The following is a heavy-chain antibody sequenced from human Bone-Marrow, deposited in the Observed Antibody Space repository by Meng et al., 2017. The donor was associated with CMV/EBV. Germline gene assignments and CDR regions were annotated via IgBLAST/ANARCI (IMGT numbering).Heavy chain of an antibody. J-gene: IGHJ5*02. CDR3: ARGHYGNWFDP. D-gene: IGHD3-10*01. CDR1: GGSISSGGYY. Sequence: SETLSLTCTVSGGSISSGGYYWSWIRQHPGKGLEWIGYIYYSGSTYYNPSLKSRVTISVDTSKNQFSLKLSSVTAADTAVYYCARGHYGNWFDPWGQGTLVTVSS. V-gene: IGHV4-31*03. CDR2: IYYSGST.